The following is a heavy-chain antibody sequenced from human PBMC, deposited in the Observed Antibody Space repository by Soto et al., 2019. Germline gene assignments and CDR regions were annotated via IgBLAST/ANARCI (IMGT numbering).Heavy chain of an antibody. CDR3: ARDEGVASGN. Sequence: ASVKVSCKASGYTFSSSPLHWVRQAPGRRPEWMGWINTANDDTKYSQKFRDRVTLTRDTSASTAYMEVSSLTPEDTAVYYCARDEGVASGNWGQGTLVTVSS. CDR2: INTANDDT. J-gene: IGHJ4*02. D-gene: IGHD5-12*01. CDR1: GYTFSSSP. V-gene: IGHV1-3*04.